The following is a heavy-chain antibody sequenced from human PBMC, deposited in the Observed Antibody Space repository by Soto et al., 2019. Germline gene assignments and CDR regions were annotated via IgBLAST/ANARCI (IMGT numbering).Heavy chain of an antibody. J-gene: IGHJ4*02. CDR3: ARESEDLTSNFDY. CDR1: GFTFTRYS. V-gene: IGHV3-21*06. Sequence: GGSLRLSCAASGFTFTRYSMNWVRQAPGKGLEWVSSISSTTNYIYYGDSMKGRFTISRDNAKNSLYLEMNSLRAEDTAVYYCARESEDLTSNFDYWGQGTLLTVST. CDR2: ISSTTNYI.